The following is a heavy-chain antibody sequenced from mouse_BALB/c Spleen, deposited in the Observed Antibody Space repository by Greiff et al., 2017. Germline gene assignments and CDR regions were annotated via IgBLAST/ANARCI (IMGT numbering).Heavy chain of an antibody. Sequence: EVKLVESGGGLVKPGGSLKLSCAASGFAFSSYDMSWVRQTPEKRLEWVAYISSGGGSTYYPDTVKGRFTISRDNAKNTLYLQMSSLKSEDTAMYYCARQGSYGYFDVWGAGTTVTVSS. V-gene: IGHV5-12-1*01. CDR1: GFAFSSYD. CDR3: ARQGSYGYFDV. J-gene: IGHJ1*01. CDR2: ISSGGGST. D-gene: IGHD1-1*01.